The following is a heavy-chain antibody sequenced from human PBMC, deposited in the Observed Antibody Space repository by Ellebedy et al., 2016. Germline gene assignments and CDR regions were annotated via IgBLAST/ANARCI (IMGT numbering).Heavy chain of an antibody. CDR1: GGSISSSSYY. Sequence: SETLSLTCTVSGGSISSSSYYWGWIRQPPGKGLEWIGSIYYSGSTYYNPSLKSRVTISVDTSKNQFSLKLSSVTAADTAVYYCAREGTRYYYGMDVWGQGTTVTVSS. J-gene: IGHJ6*02. CDR2: IYYSGST. D-gene: IGHD1-1*01. CDR3: AREGTRYYYGMDV. V-gene: IGHV4-39*07.